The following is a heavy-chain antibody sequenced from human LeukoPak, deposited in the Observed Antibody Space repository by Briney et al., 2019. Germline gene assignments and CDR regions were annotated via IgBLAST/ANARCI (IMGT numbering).Heavy chain of an antibody. CDR2: INPNSGGT. CDR1: GYTFTGYY. D-gene: IGHD1-26*01. CDR3: ARGSGSYYWFDP. Sequence: ASVKVSCKASGYTFTGYYMHWVRQAPGQGLEWMGWINPNSGGTNYAQKFQGRVTMTRDTSISTAYMELSRLRSEDTAVYYCARGSGSYYWFDPWGQGTLVTVSS. J-gene: IGHJ5*02. V-gene: IGHV1-2*02.